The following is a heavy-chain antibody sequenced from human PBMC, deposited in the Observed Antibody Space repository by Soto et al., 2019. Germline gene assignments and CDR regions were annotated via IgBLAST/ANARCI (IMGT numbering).Heavy chain of an antibody. D-gene: IGHD3-3*01. J-gene: IGHJ4*02. CDR2: ITQDGSEK. Sequence: GGSLRLSCAASGFTFSSYWMSWVRQAPGKGLEWVANITQDGSEKYYVDSVKGRFTISRDNAKNSLYLQMNSLRAEDTAVYYCARDWDYDFWSGYPDYWGQGTLVTVSS. CDR1: GFTFSSYW. CDR3: ARDWDYDFWSGYPDY. V-gene: IGHV3-7*03.